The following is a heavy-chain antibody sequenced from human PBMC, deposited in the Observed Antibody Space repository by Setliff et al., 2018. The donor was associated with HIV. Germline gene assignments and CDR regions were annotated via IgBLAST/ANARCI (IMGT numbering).Heavy chain of an antibody. J-gene: IGHJ4*02. D-gene: IGHD3-10*01. V-gene: IGHV4-38-2*02. CDR3: ARELLRSWDGSGNSYKPYYFDY. Sequence: SQTLSLTCAVSGYAISSGYYWGWIRRPPGEGLEWIGSIYARGSTYYNPSLKSRVTISVDTSKNQFSLKLSSVTAADTAVYYCARELLRSWDGSGNSYKPYYFDYWGQGTLVTVSS. CDR1: GYAISSGYY. CDR2: IYARGST.